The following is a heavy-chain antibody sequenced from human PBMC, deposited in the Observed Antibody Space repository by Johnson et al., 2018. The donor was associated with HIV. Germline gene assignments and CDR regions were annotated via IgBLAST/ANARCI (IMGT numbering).Heavy chain of an antibody. CDR2: ISFDGSKE. CDR3: ARDQGGNHNAFDI. D-gene: IGHD1-14*01. CDR1: GFTFSSYW. V-gene: IGHV3-30-3*01. Sequence: QVQLVESGGGLVKPGGSLRLSCAASGFTFSSYWMSWVRQAPGKGLEWVAVISFDGSKEYYADSVKGRFTISRDNSNNTLHLQMSSLRAEDTAVYYCARDQGGNHNAFDIWGQGTMVTVSS. J-gene: IGHJ3*02.